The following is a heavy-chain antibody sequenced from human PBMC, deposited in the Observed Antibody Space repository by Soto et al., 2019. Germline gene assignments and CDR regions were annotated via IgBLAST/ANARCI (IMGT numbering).Heavy chain of an antibody. CDR3: ARDRDGGWFHMDV. J-gene: IGHJ6*02. CDR1: GFPFWHYG. V-gene: IGHV3-33*01. D-gene: IGHD6-19*01. CDR2: IWSDGKKE. Sequence: QVQLVESGGGVVQRGRSLRLSCVGSGFPFWHYGMHWVRQAPGKGLEWVAVIWSDGKKESYADFVKGRFAISRDNFKDTLYLQMNSLIAEDTAVYYCARDRDGGWFHMDVWGQGTTVTVSS.